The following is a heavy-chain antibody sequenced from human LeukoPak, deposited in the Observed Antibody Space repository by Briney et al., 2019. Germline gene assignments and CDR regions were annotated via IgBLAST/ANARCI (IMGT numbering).Heavy chain of an antibody. V-gene: IGHV3-21*01. J-gene: IGHJ5*02. CDR1: GFTFSSYS. CDR3: ARGRNWFDP. Sequence: GGSLRLSCAASGFTFSSYSMNWVRQAPGKGLEWVSSISSSSSYIYYADSAKGRSTISRDNAKNSLYLQMNSLRAEDTAVYYCARGRNWFDPWGQGTLVTVSS. CDR2: ISSSSSYI.